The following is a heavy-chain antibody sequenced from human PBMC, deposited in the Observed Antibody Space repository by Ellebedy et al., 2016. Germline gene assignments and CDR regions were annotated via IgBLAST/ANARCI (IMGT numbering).Heavy chain of an antibody. J-gene: IGHJ5*02. Sequence: GGSLRLXCAASGFTLSSYWMSWVRQAPGKGLEWVANIKQDGSEKYYVDSVKGRFTISRDNAKNSLYLQMNSLRAEDTAVYYCARDAYGSGGSFDPWGQGTLVTVSS. CDR3: ARDAYGSGGSFDP. V-gene: IGHV3-7*01. CDR2: IKQDGSEK. D-gene: IGHD3-10*01. CDR1: GFTLSSYW.